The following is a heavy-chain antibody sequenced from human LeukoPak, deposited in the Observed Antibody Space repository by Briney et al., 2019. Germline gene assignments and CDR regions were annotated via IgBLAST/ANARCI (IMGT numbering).Heavy chain of an antibody. Sequence: ASVKVSCKTSGYSENFYGITWVRQVAGQGLEWMGWISAQHGQTEYAPNSQDRVTMTTDTDTNTAYMELRSLRADDTAVYYCAGSLGYCTSNVCYLKYWGQGTLVPVSS. CDR1: GYSENFYG. J-gene: IGHJ4*02. CDR2: ISAQHGQT. V-gene: IGHV1-18*01. D-gene: IGHD2-8*01. CDR3: AGSLGYCTSNVCYLKY.